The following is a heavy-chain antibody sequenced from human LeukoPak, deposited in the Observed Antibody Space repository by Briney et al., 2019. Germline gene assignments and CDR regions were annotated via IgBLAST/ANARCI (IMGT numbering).Heavy chain of an antibody. CDR1: GYTFTSYG. J-gene: IGHJ5*02. CDR3: ASASRFLEWLRFDP. CDR2: ISAYNGNT. Sequence: GASVKVSCKASGYTFTSYGISWVRQAPGQGLEWMGWISAYNGNTNHAQKLQGRVTMTTDTSTSTAYMELRSLRSDDTAVYYCASASRFLEWLRFDPWGQGTLVTVSS. V-gene: IGHV1-18*01. D-gene: IGHD3-3*01.